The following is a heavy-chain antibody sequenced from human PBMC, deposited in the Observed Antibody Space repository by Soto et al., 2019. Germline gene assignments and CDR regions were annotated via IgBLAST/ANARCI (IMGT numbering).Heavy chain of an antibody. Sequence: QVQLVESGGGVVQPGRSLRLSCAASGFTFSSYGMHWVRQAPGKGLEWVAVISYDGSNKYYADSVKGRFTISRDNSKNXLYLQMNSLRAEDTAVYYCAKDRTTVVIPVDWFDPWGQGTLVTVSS. V-gene: IGHV3-30*18. D-gene: IGHD4-17*01. J-gene: IGHJ5*02. CDR2: ISYDGSNK. CDR3: AKDRTTVVIPVDWFDP. CDR1: GFTFSSYG.